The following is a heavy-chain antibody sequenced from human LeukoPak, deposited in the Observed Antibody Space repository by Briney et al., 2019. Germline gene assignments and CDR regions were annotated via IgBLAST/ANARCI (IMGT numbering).Heavy chain of an antibody. CDR1: GFTFSYYW. CDR3: ARDSPRGWSMDV. V-gene: IGHV3-7*01. Sequence: GGSLRLSCAASGFTFSYYWMYRVRQAPGKGLEWVASIKLDGSEQYYLGSVKGRFTISRDNARNSLYLQMNSLRAEDTAMYYCARDSPRGWSMDVWGKGTTVTVSS. CDR2: IKLDGSEQ. J-gene: IGHJ6*03. D-gene: IGHD3-10*01.